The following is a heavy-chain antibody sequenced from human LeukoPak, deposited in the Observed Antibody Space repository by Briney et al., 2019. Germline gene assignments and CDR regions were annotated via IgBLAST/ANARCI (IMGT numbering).Heavy chain of an antibody. D-gene: IGHD2-2*01. Sequence: PGGPLRLSCAASGFTFSSYAMSWVRQAPGKGLEWVSAISGSGGSTYYADSVKGRFTISRDNSNNTLYLQMNSLRAEDTAVYYCAKGGDIVVVPAAFDYWGQGTLVTVSS. V-gene: IGHV3-23*01. J-gene: IGHJ4*02. CDR3: AKGGDIVVVPAAFDY. CDR2: ISGSGGST. CDR1: GFTFSSYA.